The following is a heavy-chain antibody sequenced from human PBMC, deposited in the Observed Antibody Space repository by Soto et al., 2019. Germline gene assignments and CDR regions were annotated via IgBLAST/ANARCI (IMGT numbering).Heavy chain of an antibody. CDR3: ARDLGGSYYAQVDY. V-gene: IGHV1-18*01. J-gene: IGHJ4*02. CDR1: GYTFTSYG. CDR2: ISAYNGNT. D-gene: IGHD1-26*01. Sequence: ASVKVSCKACGYTFTSYGISWVRQAPGQGLEWMGWISAYNGNTKYAQKLQGRVTMTTDTSTSTAYMELRSLRSDDTAVYYCARDLGGSYYAQVDYWGKGTLVTVSS.